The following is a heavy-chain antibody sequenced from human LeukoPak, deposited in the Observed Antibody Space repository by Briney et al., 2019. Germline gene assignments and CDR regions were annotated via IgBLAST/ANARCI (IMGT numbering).Heavy chain of an antibody. CDR3: ARDLLGDYGTFDI. CDR1: GGSITTHY. J-gene: IGHJ3*02. Sequence: SETLSLTCTVSGGSITTHYWSWIRQPAGRAVEWIGRVYNTGSTKYNPSLESRVTMSVDTSSNRFSLSLRSVTAADTAVYYCARDLLGDYGTFDIWGQGTMVTVSS. CDR2: VYNTGST. D-gene: IGHD4-17*01. V-gene: IGHV4-4*07.